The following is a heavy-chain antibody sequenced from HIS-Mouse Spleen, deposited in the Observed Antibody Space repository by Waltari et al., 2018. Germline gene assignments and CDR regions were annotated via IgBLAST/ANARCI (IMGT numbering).Heavy chain of an antibody. J-gene: IGHJ4*02. CDR3: AKWTDSWSPYDY. CDR1: GFTFSSYG. CDR2: ISYDGSNK. Sequence: QVQLVESGGGVVQPGRSLRLACAASGFTFSSYGMHWVRQAPGKGLGWVAVISYDGSNKYYADSVKGRFTISRDNSKNTLYLQMNSLRAEDTAVYYCAKWTDSWSPYDYWGQGTLVTVSS. V-gene: IGHV3-30*18. D-gene: IGHD6-13*01.